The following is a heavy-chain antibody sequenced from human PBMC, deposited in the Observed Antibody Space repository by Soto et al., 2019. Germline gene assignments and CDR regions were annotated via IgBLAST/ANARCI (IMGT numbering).Heavy chain of an antibody. V-gene: IGHV3-11*01. CDR3: GRDPELWDENVATRPSTYYYGMDV. D-gene: IGHD5-18*01. Sequence: QMQLVESGGGLVEPGGSLRLSCGASGFTFSHHYMSWIRQAPGKGLEWVSYISRSGTTIYYADSVRGRFTISRDNSKNSLYLQMDSLRAEDTAMYYCGRDPELWDENVATRPSTYYYGMDVWGQGTTVTVSS. CDR2: ISRSGTTI. CDR1: GFTFSHHY. J-gene: IGHJ6*02.